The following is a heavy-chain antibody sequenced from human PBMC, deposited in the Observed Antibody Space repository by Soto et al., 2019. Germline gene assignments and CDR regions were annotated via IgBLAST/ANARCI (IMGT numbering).Heavy chain of an antibody. J-gene: IGHJ4*02. CDR3: AREIVVAATHVSSFDY. CDR1: GYTFTSYG. CDR2: ISAYNGNT. Sequence: ASVKVSCKASGYTFTSYGISWVRQAPGQGLEWMGWISAYNGNTNYAQKLQGRVTMTTDTSTSTAYMELRSLRSDDTAVYYCAREIVVAATHVSSFDYWGQGTLVTVSS. V-gene: IGHV1-18*01. D-gene: IGHD2-15*01.